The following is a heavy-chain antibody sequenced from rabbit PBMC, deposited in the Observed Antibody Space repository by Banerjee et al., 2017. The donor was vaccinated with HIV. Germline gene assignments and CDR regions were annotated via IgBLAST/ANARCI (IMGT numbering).Heavy chain of an antibody. CDR2: IYTGSGHT. V-gene: IGHV1S40*01. CDR3: ARGYGSSSGYLTRLDL. J-gene: IGHJ3*01. D-gene: IGHD1-1*01. CDR1: GFDFISDA. Sequence: QSLEESGGDLVKPGASLTLTCTASGFDFISDAMCWVRQAPGKRPEWIACIYTGSGHTYYASWAKGRFTISKTSSTTVTLQMTSLTAADTATYFCARGYGSSSGYLTRLDLWGPGTLVTVS.